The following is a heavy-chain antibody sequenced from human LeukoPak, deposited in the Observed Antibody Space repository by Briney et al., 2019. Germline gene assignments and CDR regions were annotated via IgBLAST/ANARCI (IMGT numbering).Heavy chain of an antibody. CDR3: ARALDYGGRAYFDY. J-gene: IGHJ4*02. Sequence: ASVKVSCKASGYTFTSYGISWVRQAPGQGLEWMGWISAYKGNTNYAQKLQGRVTMTTDTSTSTVYMELRSLRSDDTAVYYCARALDYGGRAYFDYWGQGTLVTVSS. V-gene: IGHV1-18*01. CDR1: GYTFTSYG. D-gene: IGHD4-23*01. CDR2: ISAYKGNT.